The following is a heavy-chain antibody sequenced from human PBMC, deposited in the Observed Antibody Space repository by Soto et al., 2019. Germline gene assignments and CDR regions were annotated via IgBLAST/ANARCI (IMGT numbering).Heavy chain of an antibody. CDR2: IHYSGST. CDR3: ARHNGLGADDWLDP. Sequence: QVQLQESGPGLVKPSETLSLTCNVSGGSISGYYWNWIRQSPGKGLEWIGHIHYSGSTDYNPSLKSRVIISLDTSKKQFSLKLDSVTAADTAVYYCARHNGLGADDWLDPWGQGTLVTVSS. D-gene: IGHD1-26*01. J-gene: IGHJ5*02. CDR1: GGSISGYY. V-gene: IGHV4-59*08.